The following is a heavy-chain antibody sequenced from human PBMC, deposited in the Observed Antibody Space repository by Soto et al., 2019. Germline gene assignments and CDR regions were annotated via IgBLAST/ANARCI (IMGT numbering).Heavy chain of an antibody. CDR3: ARDLEWLLFHY. CDR1: GGSISGSCFY. J-gene: IGHJ4*02. CDR2: IYYSGST. V-gene: IGHV4-39*02. Sequence: QLQLQESGPGLVKPSETLSLTCNVSGGSISGSCFYWGWIRQPPGKGLEWIGSIYYSGSTYYSPSLKSRVTISIDTSKNQFSLKLSSVTAADTAVYYCARDLEWLLFHYWGQGTLVTVSS. D-gene: IGHD3-3*01.